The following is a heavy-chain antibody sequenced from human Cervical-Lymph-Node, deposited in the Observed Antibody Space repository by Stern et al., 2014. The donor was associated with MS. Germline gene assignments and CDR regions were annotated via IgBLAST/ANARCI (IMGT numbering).Heavy chain of an antibody. D-gene: IGHD1-26*01. CDR1: GASTSSGRYY. Sequence: QVQLQESGPGLVRPSQTLSLTCTVSGASTSSGRYYWSWIRQHPEKGLEWIGYIYYSGGSTYYNPSLESRVTISLGTSKNQFSLNMRSMTAADTAVYYCARLDVALASGFDVWGQGTMITVSS. CDR3: ARLDVALASGFDV. CDR2: IYYSGGST. V-gene: IGHV4-31*03. J-gene: IGHJ3*01.